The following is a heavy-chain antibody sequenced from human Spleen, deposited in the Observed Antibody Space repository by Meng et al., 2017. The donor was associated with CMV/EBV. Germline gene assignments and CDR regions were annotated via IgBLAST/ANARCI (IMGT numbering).Heavy chain of an antibody. V-gene: IGHV3-30-3*01. CDR3: ARESPGDTAMAIHPLLYGMDV. Sequence: GESLKISCAASGFTFSSYWMSWVRQAPGKGLEWVAVISYDGSNKYYADSVKGRFTISRDNAKNSLYLQMNSLRAEDTAVYYCARESPGDTAMAIHPLLYGMDVWGQGTTVTVSS. CDR1: GFTFSSYW. J-gene: IGHJ6*02. CDR2: ISYDGSNK. D-gene: IGHD5-18*01.